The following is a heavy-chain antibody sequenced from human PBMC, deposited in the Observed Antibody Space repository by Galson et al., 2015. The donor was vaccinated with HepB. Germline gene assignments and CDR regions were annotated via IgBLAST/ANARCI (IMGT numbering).Heavy chain of an antibody. CDR1: AAIFRTYG. CDR3: ARSEIYYYGSGSFLSKYYFDY. Sequence: SVTVSCKASAAIFRTYGITWVRQAPGQGLEWMGGIIPIFGTTNNAQKFQGRVRITADESTNTVYMELSSLRSEDTAVYYCARSEIYYYGSGSFLSKYYFDYWGQGTLVTVSS. J-gene: IGHJ4*02. D-gene: IGHD3-10*01. CDR2: IIPIFGTT. V-gene: IGHV1-69*13.